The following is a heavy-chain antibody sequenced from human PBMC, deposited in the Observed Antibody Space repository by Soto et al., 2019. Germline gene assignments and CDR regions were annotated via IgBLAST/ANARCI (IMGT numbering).Heavy chain of an antibody. CDR1: GLSLAGLS. CDR2: FDPEDGET. CDR3: ASLYYYDSSGYPIPFDY. Sequence: ASVKVCCEVPGLSLAGLSMHWVRHSPGKGLEWMGGFDPEDGETIYAQKFQGRVTMTEDTSTDTAYMELSSLRSEDTAVYYCASLYYYDSSGYPIPFDYWGQGTLVTVSS. V-gene: IGHV1-24*01. D-gene: IGHD3-22*01. J-gene: IGHJ4*02.